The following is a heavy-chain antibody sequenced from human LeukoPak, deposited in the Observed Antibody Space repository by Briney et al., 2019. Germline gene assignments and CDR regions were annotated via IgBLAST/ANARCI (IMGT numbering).Heavy chain of an antibody. J-gene: IGHJ4*02. Sequence: GGSLRLSCTASGFTFGDSAMSWFRQAPGKGLEWVGFIRSKAYGGTTEYAASVKGRFTISRDDSKSIAYLQMNSLKTEDTAVYYCTRAPAAEARYYYDSSPVDYWGQGTLVTVSS. CDR1: GFTFGDSA. D-gene: IGHD3-22*01. V-gene: IGHV3-49*03. CDR3: TRAPAAEARYYYDSSPVDY. CDR2: IRSKAYGGTT.